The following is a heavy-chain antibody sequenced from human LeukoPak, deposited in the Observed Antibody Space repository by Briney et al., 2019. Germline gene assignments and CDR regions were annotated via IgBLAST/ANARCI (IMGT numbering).Heavy chain of an antibody. Sequence: SETLSLTCTVSGGSISSYYWSWIRQPPGKGLEWIGYIYYSGSTNYNPSLKSRVTISVDTSKNQFSLKLSSVTAADTAVYYCATEDYDFWSGSGGWFDPWGQGTLVTVSS. J-gene: IGHJ5*02. CDR3: ATEDYDFWSGSGGWFDP. CDR1: GGSISSYY. V-gene: IGHV4-59*01. CDR2: IYYSGST. D-gene: IGHD3-3*01.